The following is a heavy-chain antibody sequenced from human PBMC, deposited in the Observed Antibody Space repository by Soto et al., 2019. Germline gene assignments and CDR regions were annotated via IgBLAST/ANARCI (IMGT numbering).Heavy chain of an antibody. CDR2: TNPSGGRP. D-gene: IGHD2-15*01. V-gene: IGHV1-46*01. J-gene: IGHJ5*02. CDR1: GYTFTDHY. CDR3: ARVAVAARPRWYNWFDP. Sequence: QVQLVQSGAGVREPGASVKVSCTTSGYTFTDHYLHWVRQAPGQGLEWMGITNPSGGRPTYAQKFQGRVTMTSDTSTRTVYMELSSLTSEDTAVYYCARVAVAARPRWYNWFDPWGQGTLVTVSS.